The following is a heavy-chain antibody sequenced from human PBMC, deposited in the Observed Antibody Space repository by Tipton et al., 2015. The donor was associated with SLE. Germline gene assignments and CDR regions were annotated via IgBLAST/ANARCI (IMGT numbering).Heavy chain of an antibody. J-gene: IGHJ3*02. CDR1: GGSFSGYY. Sequence: TLSLTCAVYGGSFSGYYWSWIRQPAGKGLEWIGYIYTSGSTNYNPSLKSRVTISVDTSKNQFSLKLSSVTAADTAVYYCARVESRTSYYGSGSHAFDIWGQGTMVTVSS. V-gene: IGHV4-4*09. CDR3: ARVESRTSYYGSGSHAFDI. D-gene: IGHD3-10*01. CDR2: IYTSGST.